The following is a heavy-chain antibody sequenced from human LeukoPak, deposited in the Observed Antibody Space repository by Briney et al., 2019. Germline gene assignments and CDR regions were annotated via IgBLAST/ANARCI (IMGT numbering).Heavy chain of an antibody. V-gene: IGHV3-30*18. CDR1: GFTFSSYG. CDR3: AKVWGGQWLVPWLDY. Sequence: PGGSLRLSCAASGFTFSSYGMHWVRKAPGKGLGWVAVISYDGSNKYYGDSVKGRFTISRDNSKNTLYLQMNSLRAEDTAVYYCAKVWGGQWLVPWLDYWGQGTLVTVSS. D-gene: IGHD6-19*01. J-gene: IGHJ4*02. CDR2: ISYDGSNK.